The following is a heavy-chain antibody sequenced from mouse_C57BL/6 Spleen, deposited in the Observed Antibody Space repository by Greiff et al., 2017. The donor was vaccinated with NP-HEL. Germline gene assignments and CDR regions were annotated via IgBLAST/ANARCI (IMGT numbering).Heavy chain of an antibody. D-gene: IGHD2-4*01. CDR1: GYTFTDYN. J-gene: IGHJ2*01. CDR2: INPNNGGT. Sequence: EVQLQQSGPELVKPGASVKMSCKASGYTFTDYNMHWVKQSHGKSLEWIGYINPNNGGTSYNQKFKGKATLTVNKSSSTAYMERRSLTSEDSAVYFCARGIYYDLYYFDYWGQGTTLTVSS. CDR3: ARGIYYDLYYFDY. V-gene: IGHV1-22*01.